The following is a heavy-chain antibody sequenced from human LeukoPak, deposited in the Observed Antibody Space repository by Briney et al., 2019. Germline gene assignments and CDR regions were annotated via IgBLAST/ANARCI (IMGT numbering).Heavy chain of an antibody. D-gene: IGHD6-19*01. CDR3: ARELRVAGRVGYYYYGMDV. J-gene: IGHJ6*02. V-gene: IGHV3-33*01. Sequence: PGGSLRLSCAASGFTFSSYGMHWVRQAPGKGPEWVAVIWYDGSNKYYADSVKGRFTISRDNSKNTLYLQMNSLRAEDTAVYYCARELRVAGRVGYYYYGMDVWGQGTTVTVSS. CDR2: IWYDGSNK. CDR1: GFTFSSYG.